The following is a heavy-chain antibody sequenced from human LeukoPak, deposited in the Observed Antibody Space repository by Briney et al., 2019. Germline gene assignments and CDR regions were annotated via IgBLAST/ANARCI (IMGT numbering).Heavy chain of an antibody. J-gene: IGHJ6*02. V-gene: IGHV6-1*01. D-gene: IGHD5-12*01. CDR2: TYYRSKWYN. Sequence: SQTLSLTCAISGDSVSSKSAAWNWIRQSPSRGLEWLGRTYYRSKWYNDYAVSVKSRITINPDTSKNQFSLQLNSVTPEDTAVYYCARDLRDEVVAETYYYYGMDVWGQGTTVTVSS. CDR3: ARDLRDEVVAETYYYYGMDV. CDR1: GDSVSSKSAA.